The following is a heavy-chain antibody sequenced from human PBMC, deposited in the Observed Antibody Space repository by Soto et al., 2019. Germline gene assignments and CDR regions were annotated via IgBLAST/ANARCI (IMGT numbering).Heavy chain of an antibody. D-gene: IGHD2-15*01. J-gene: IGHJ3*02. Sequence: EVQLLESGGGLVQPGGSLRLSCAASDFTFSSYAMSWVRQPPGKGLEWVSTISGGGDGTYYADSMKGHFTISRDNSKNTLYLQRNSLRAEDTAIYYCAKKGLGSLTTFCSGSGCHYAFDMWGQGTMVTVSS. CDR3: AKKGLGSLTTFCSGSGCHYAFDM. CDR1: DFTFSSYA. CDR2: ISGGGDGT. V-gene: IGHV3-23*01.